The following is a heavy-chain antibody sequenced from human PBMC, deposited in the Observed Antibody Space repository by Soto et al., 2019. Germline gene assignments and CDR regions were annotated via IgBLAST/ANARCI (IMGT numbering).Heavy chain of an antibody. CDR1: GASVNSYY. V-gene: IGHV4-59*02. CDR2: IFNSGTI. Sequence: QVELQESGPGLVKPSETLSLACSVFGASVNSYYWSWIRQSPGRGLEWIGHIFNSGTIHYNPSLKSRATMSVDSSKNQVSLKMNSVTAADTAIYYCGRDLLATASARWYFYYGLDVWGQGTAVTVSS. CDR3: GRDLLATASARWYFYYGLDV. J-gene: IGHJ6*02. D-gene: IGHD3-3*02.